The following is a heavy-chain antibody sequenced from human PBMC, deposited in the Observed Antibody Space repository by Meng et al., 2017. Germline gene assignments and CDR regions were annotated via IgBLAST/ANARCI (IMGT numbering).Heavy chain of an antibody. J-gene: IGHJ3*02. CDR1: GGSISSSSYY. V-gene: IGHV4-39*07. CDR2: IYYSGST. D-gene: IGHD3-10*01. CDR3: ARDLKGLWFGESNDAFDI. Sequence: GSLRLSCTVSGGSISSSSYYWGWIRQPPGKGLEWIGSIYYSGSTYYNPSLKSRVTISVDTSKNQFSLKLSSVTAADTAVYYCARDLKGLWFGESNDAFDIWGQGTMVTVSS.